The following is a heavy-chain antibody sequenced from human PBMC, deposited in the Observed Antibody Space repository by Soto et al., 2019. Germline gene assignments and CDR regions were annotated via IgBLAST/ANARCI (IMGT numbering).Heavy chain of an antibody. J-gene: IGHJ4*02. D-gene: IGHD3-9*01. V-gene: IGHV3-30-3*01. CDR1: GFTFSSYA. CDR3: ARGGRYFDWLLYFDY. Sequence: GGSLRLSCAASGFTFSSYAMHWVRQAPGKGLEWVAVISYDGSNKYYADSVKGRFTISRDNSKNTLYLQMNSLRAEDTAVYYCARGGRYFDWLLYFDYWGQGTLVTVSS. CDR2: ISYDGSNK.